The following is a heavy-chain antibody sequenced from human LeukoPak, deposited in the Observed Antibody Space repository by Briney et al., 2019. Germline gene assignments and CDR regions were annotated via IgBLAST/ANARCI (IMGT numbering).Heavy chain of an antibody. CDR2: INHSGST. J-gene: IGHJ4*02. CDR3: ARVWSGYHTPSFDY. Sequence: SETLSLTCAVYGGSFSGYYWSWIRQPPGKGLEWIGEINHSGSTNYNPSLKSRVTISVDTSKNQSSLKLSSVTAADTAVYYCARVWSGYHTPSFDYWGQGTLVTVSS. CDR1: GGSFSGYY. D-gene: IGHD3-3*01. V-gene: IGHV4-34*01.